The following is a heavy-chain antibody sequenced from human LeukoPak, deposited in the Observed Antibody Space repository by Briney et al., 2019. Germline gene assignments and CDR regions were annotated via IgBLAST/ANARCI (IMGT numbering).Heavy chain of an antibody. V-gene: IGHV3-74*01. CDR3: ARQPLGDTSMVPGSY. CDR1: GFTFSNYW. D-gene: IGHD5-18*01. CDR2: INTDGSRT. J-gene: IGHJ4*02. Sequence: GGSLGLSCAASGFTFSNYWMYWVRQAPGKGLVWVSRINTDGSRTSYADSVKGRFTISRDNAKNTLYLQMNSLRAEDTAVYYCARQPLGDTSMVPGSYWGQGTLVTVSS.